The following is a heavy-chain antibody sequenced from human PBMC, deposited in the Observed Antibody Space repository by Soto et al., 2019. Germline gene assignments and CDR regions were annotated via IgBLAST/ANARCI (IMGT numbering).Heavy chain of an antibody. Sequence: ASVKVSCKASGYTFTTYGISWVRQAPGQGLEWMGWISASNGNTYYGQKFQGRVNMTTDSFTSTAYMELSSLTSDDTAVYFSARALPYSSSGDSWGRGTLVTVSS. CDR3: ARALPYSSSGDS. V-gene: IGHV1-18*01. D-gene: IGHD6-13*01. CDR1: GYTFTTYG. CDR2: ISASNGNT. J-gene: IGHJ4*02.